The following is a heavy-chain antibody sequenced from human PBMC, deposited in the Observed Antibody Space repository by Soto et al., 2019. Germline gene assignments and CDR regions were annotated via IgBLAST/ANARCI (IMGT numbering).Heavy chain of an antibody. J-gene: IGHJ4*02. V-gene: IGHV1-69*06. CDR3: AHHVGFGVFDY. Sequence: ASVKVSCKASGGTFSSYAISWVRQAPGQGLEWMGGIIPIFGTANYAQKFQGRVTITADKSTSTAYMELSSLRSEDTAVYYCAHHVGFGVFDYWGQGTLVTVSS. CDR2: IIPIFGTA. D-gene: IGHD3-10*01. CDR1: GGTFSSYA.